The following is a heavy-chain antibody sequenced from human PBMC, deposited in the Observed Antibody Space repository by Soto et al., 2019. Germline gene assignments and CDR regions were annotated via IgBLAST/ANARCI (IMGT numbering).Heavy chain of an antibody. J-gene: IGHJ5*02. CDR2: IYYSGST. CDR1: GGSISSSSYY. D-gene: IGHD3-9*01. V-gene: IGHV4-39*01. Sequence: SETLSLTCTVSGGSISSSSYYWGWIRQPPGKGLEWIGSIYYSGSTYFNPSLKSRVTISVDTSKNQFSLKLSSVTAADTAVYYCARPDYDILTGYHNWFDPWGQGTLVTVSS. CDR3: ARPDYDILTGYHNWFDP.